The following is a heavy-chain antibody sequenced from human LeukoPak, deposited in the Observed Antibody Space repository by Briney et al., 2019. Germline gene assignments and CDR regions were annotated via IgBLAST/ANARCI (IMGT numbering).Heavy chain of an antibody. CDR3: TREQDREAAATVIGDS. V-gene: IGHV3-23*01. CDR2: ISGSGDST. CDR1: GFTFSSYA. D-gene: IGHD2-15*01. Sequence: PGGSLRLSCAASGFTFSSYAMSWVRQAPGKGLEWVSAISGSGDSTYYADSVKGRFSISRDNAKNSLYLQMNSLRAEDTAVYYCTREQDREAAATVIGDSWGQGTLVTVSS. J-gene: IGHJ4*02.